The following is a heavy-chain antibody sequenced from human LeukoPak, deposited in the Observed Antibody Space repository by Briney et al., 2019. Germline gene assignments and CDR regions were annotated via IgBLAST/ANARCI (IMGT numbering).Heavy chain of an antibody. D-gene: IGHD6-13*01. CDR2: INWNGGST. J-gene: IGHJ6*03. Sequence: GGSLRLSCAASGFTFDDYGMSWVRQAPGKGLEWVSGINWNGGSTGYADSVKGRFSISRDNAKNSLYLQMNSLRAEDTAVYYCARVAGSWFPQTYYYYYYMDVWGKGTTVTVSS. V-gene: IGHV3-20*04. CDR1: GFTFDDYG. CDR3: ARVAGSWFPQTYYYYYYMDV.